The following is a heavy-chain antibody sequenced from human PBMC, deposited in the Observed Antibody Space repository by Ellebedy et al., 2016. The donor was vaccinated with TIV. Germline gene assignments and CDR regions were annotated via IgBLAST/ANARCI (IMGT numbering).Heavy chain of an antibody. D-gene: IGHD3-22*01. Sequence: GESLKISCAASGFTFSSYWMHWVRHVPGKRLVWVSRINRDGSTTNYADSVKGRFTISRDNAKNTLYLQMNSLRAEDTAVYYCAEGRNYYDSRAYCGYWGQGTLVTVPS. V-gene: IGHV3-74*01. J-gene: IGHJ4*02. CDR1: GFTFSSYW. CDR3: AEGRNYYDSRAYCGY. CDR2: INRDGSTT.